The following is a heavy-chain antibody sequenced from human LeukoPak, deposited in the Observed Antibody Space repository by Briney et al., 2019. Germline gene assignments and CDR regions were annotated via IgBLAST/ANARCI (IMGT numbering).Heavy chain of an antibody. CDR3: ARDIEKRRGAVGFDP. Sequence: SETLSLTCTVSGGCISSYYWSWIRQPPGKGLEWIGYIFDSGSTYYNPSLKSRVTISVDTSKNQFSLRLSSVTAADTAVYYCARDIEKRRGAVGFDPWGQGTLVTVSS. CDR1: GGCISSYY. CDR2: IFDSGST. V-gene: IGHV4-59*01. J-gene: IGHJ5*02. D-gene: IGHD6-13*01.